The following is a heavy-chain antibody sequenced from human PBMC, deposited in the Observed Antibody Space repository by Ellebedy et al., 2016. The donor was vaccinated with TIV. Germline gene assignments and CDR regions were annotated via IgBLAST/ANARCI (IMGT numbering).Heavy chain of an antibody. CDR3: ARDASIGFGELHSTDF. D-gene: IGHD3-10*01. V-gene: IGHV1-18*04. CDR2: ISAYNGDT. Sequence: AASVKVSCKASGYTFTSYGISWMRQAPGQGLEWMGWISAYNGDTNYAQNFQGRVTVTTDPSTSTAYMELRSLRSDDTALYYCARDASIGFGELHSTDFWGQGTLVTVSS. CDR1: GYTFTSYG. J-gene: IGHJ4*02.